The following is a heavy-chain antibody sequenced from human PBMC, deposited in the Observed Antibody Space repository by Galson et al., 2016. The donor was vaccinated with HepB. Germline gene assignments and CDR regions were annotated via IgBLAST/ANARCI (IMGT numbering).Heavy chain of an antibody. CDR3: AKDHCAGCSLAGDSAFDI. Sequence: SLRLSCAASEFTFSNYAMTWVRQAPGKGLEWVAVITYSGGNTYYADSMKVRFTISRDNSKNTLYLQMNSLRAEDTAIYYCAKDHCAGCSLAGDSAFDIWGQGIMVTFSS. CDR1: EFTFSNYA. CDR2: ITYSGGNT. V-gene: IGHV3-23*01. D-gene: IGHD2-15*01. J-gene: IGHJ3*02.